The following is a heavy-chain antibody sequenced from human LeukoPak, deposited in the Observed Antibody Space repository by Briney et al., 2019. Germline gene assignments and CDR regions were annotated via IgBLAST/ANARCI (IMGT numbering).Heavy chain of an antibody. V-gene: IGHV4-59*01. CDR1: GGSISSYY. CDR2: IYYSGST. J-gene: IGHJ3*02. Sequence: SETLSLTCTVPGGSISSYYWSWIRQPPGKGLEWVGYIYYSGSTNYNPSPKSRVIISVDTSKNQFSLKLSTVTAADTAVDYCAREKGVGSGDAFDIWGQGTMVTVSS. CDR3: AREKGVGSGDAFDI. D-gene: IGHD6-19*01.